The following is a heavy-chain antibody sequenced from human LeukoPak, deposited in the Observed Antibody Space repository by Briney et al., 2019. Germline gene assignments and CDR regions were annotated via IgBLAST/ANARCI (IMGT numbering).Heavy chain of an antibody. CDR1: GYTFTSYA. D-gene: IGHD5-12*01. Sequence: GASVKVSCKASGYTFTSYAMHWVRQAPGQRLEWMGWINAGNGNTKYSQEFQGRLIITRDTSASTAYMELSSLRSEDVAVYYCARDSSYSGYDPLDYWGQGTLVTVSS. CDR2: INAGNGNT. V-gene: IGHV1-3*03. J-gene: IGHJ4*02. CDR3: ARDSSYSGYDPLDY.